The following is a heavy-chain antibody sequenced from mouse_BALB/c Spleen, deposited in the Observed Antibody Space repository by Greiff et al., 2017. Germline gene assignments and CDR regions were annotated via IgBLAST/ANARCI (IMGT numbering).Heavy chain of an antibody. CDR2: ISNGGGST. J-gene: IGHJ1*01. Sequence: EGKLMESGGGLVQPGGSLKLSCAASGFTFSSYTMSWVRQTPEKRLEWVAYISNGGGSTYYPDTVKGRFTISRDNAKNTLYLQMSSLKSEDTAMYYCARHDGSSYWYFDVWGAGTTVTVSS. CDR3: ARHDGSSYWYFDV. D-gene: IGHD1-1*01. V-gene: IGHV5-12-2*01. CDR1: GFTFSSYT.